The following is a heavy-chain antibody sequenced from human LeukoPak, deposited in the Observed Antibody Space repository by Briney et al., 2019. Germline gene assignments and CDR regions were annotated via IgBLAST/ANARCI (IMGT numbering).Heavy chain of an antibody. D-gene: IGHD3-10*01. Sequence: SETLSLTCTVPGFSISSDYYWGWIRQPPGKGLEWLGSVSHSGITYYNSSLNSRVTISVDTSKNQFSLKVNSVTAADTAVYYCARLVIPWGQGILVTVSS. J-gene: IGHJ5*02. CDR3: ARLVIP. CDR1: GFSISSDYY. V-gene: IGHV4-38-2*02. CDR2: VSHSGIT.